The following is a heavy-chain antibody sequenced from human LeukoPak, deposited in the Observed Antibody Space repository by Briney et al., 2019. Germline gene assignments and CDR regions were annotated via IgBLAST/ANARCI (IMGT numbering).Heavy chain of an antibody. J-gene: IGHJ3*02. V-gene: IGHV1-8*03. CDR1: GYTFTAYY. CDR2: MDGSSGKT. D-gene: IGHD3-22*01. CDR3: ARLYYYASSGYDALDI. Sequence: ASVKVSCKASGYTFTAYYLSWMRQAPGQGLEWMGGMDGSSGKTAYAQKFLGRVTITRNTSISTAYMELSSLTSEDTAVYYCARLYYYASSGYDALDIWGQGTMVTVSS.